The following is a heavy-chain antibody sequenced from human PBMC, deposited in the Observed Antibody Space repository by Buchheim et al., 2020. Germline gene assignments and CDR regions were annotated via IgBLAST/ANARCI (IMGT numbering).Heavy chain of an antibody. CDR3: AKDRGWLQFEYYFDY. D-gene: IGHD5-24*01. V-gene: IGHV3-30*18. J-gene: IGHJ4*02. CDR1: GFTFSSYG. Sequence: QVQLVESGGGVVQPGRSLRLSCAASGFTFSSYGMHWVRQAPGKGLEWVAVISYDGSNKYYADSVKGRFTISRDNSTNTLFLQMNSLRAEDTAVYYCAKDRGWLQFEYYFDYWGQGTL. CDR2: ISYDGSNK.